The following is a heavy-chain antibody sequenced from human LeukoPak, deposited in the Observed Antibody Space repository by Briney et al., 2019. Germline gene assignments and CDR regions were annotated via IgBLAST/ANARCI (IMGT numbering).Heavy chain of an antibody. CDR1: GGSFSGYY. Sequence: KPSETLSLTCAVYGGSFSGYYWSWIRQPPGKGLEWIGEINHSGSTNYNPSLKSRVTISVDTSKNQFSLKLSSVTAADTAVYYCARGGVDTAMFLYYMDVWGKETTVTVSS. CDR2: INHSGST. CDR3: ARGGVDTAMFLYYMDV. J-gene: IGHJ6*03. D-gene: IGHD5-18*01. V-gene: IGHV4-34*01.